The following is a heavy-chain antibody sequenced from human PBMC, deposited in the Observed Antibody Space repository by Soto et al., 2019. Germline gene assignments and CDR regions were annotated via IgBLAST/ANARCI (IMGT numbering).Heavy chain of an antibody. Sequence: QVQLVQSGAEVKRPRSSVKVSCKASGGTLISYAVSWVRQAPGQGLEWVGGIIPVFGTINYAQNFQGRVTITADKSKNTAYMDLRSLRSDDTAVYYCARSDDFWSGGMDVWGQGTTVTVSS. CDR1: GGTLISYA. V-gene: IGHV1-69*06. J-gene: IGHJ6*02. CDR3: ARSDDFWSGGMDV. CDR2: IIPVFGTI. D-gene: IGHD3-3*01.